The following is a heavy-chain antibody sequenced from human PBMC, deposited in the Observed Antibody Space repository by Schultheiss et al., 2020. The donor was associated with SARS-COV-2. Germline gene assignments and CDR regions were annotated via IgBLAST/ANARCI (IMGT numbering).Heavy chain of an antibody. J-gene: IGHJ4*02. V-gene: IGHV3-23*01. CDR3: ARRSGGSKDS. Sequence: SCAASGFMFRNYVLSWVRQAPGKGLEWVSAIGADSGGRDYADSVRGRFTIYRDNSESTVYLQMNSLRADDTAVYFCARRSGGSKDSWGQGTLVTVSS. CDR2: IGADSGGR. D-gene: IGHD3-16*01. CDR1: GFMFRNYV.